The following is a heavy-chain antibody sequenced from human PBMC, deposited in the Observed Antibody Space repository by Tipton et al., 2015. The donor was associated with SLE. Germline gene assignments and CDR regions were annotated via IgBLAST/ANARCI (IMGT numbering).Heavy chain of an antibody. V-gene: IGHV3-48*03. J-gene: IGHJ3*02. Sequence: FTISRDNAKNSLYLQMSSLRVEDTAVYYCARTSDAFDIWGQGTMVTVSS. D-gene: IGHD6-6*01. CDR3: ARTSDAFDI.